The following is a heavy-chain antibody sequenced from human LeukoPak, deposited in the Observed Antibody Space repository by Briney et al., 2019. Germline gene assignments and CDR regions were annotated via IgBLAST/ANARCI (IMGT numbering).Heavy chain of an antibody. J-gene: IGHJ3*02. CDR2: IIPMFGTA. Sequence: SVKVSFKASGGTFSSYAISWVRQAPGQGLEWMGRIIPMFGTANYAQKFQGRVTITTDESTSTAYMELSSLRSEDTAVYYCGRDRVPRTAFDIWGQGTMVTVSS. V-gene: IGHV1-69*05. D-gene: IGHD3-10*01. CDR3: GRDRVPRTAFDI. CDR1: GGTFSSYA.